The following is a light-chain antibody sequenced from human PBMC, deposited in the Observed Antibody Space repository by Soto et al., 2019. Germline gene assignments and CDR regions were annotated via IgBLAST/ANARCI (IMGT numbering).Light chain of an antibody. Sequence: TQSPSTLSASVGDRVTITCRASQSISSWLAWYQQKPGKAPKLLIYKASSLESGVPSRFSGSGSGTEFTLTISSLQPDDFATYYCQQYNSLWTFGQGTKVEIK. CDR1: QSISSW. CDR2: KAS. V-gene: IGKV1-5*03. CDR3: QQYNSLWT. J-gene: IGKJ1*01.